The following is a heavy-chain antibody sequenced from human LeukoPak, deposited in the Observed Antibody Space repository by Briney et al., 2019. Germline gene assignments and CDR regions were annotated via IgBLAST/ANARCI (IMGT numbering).Heavy chain of an antibody. CDR1: GFTASNTY. V-gene: IGHV3-66*02. D-gene: IGHD3-16*01. Sequence: GGSLRLSCAAPGFTASNTYMCCVRHAPGKGVGWVSVIYSVDNTYYVESVKGRFTISRDNSKNTLFLQMNRLRAEDTAVYYCAGRRVLDASFDYWGQGTLVTVSS. CDR3: AGRRVLDASFDY. J-gene: IGHJ4*02. CDR2: IYSVDNT.